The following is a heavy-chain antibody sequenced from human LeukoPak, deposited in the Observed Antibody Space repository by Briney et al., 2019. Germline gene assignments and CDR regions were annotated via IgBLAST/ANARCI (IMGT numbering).Heavy chain of an antibody. CDR3: ARDRGYCSGGSCYWDYYYGMDV. CDR2: ISYDGSNK. J-gene: IGHJ6*02. D-gene: IGHD2-15*01. CDR1: GFTFSSYA. V-gene: IGHV3-30*04. Sequence: GGSLRLSCAASGFTFSSYAMHWVRQAPGKGLEWVAVISYDGSNKYYADSVKGRFTISRDNSKNTLYLQMNSLRAEDTAVYYCARDRGYCSGGSCYWDYYYGMDVWGQGTTVTVSS.